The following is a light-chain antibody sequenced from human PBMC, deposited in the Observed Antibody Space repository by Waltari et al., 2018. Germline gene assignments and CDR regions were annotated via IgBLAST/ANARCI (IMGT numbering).Light chain of an antibody. CDR1: QSVVYSSNHKNY. V-gene: IGKV4-1*01. J-gene: IGKJ4*01. Sequence: DIVMTQSPDSLAVSLGERATINCQSSQSVVYSSNHKNYLAWYQQKPGQPPTLLIFWASTPESGVPHPFCGRGSGTDFTLSIRSLQADVVAVYYCQQYYSTPLTFGGGTKVEIK. CDR2: WAS. CDR3: QQYYSTPLT.